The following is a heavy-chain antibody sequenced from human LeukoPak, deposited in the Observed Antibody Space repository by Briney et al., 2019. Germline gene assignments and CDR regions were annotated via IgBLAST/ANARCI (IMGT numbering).Heavy chain of an antibody. V-gene: IGHV3-33*08. CDR3: ARQFHAFDI. CDR1: GFTFSSYG. Sequence: GGSLRLTCAASGFTFSSYGMHWVRQAPGKGLEWVAVIWYDGSNKYYADSVKGRFTISRDNSKNTLYLQMNSLRAEDTAVYYCARQFHAFDIWGQGTMVTVSS. CDR2: IWYDGSNK. J-gene: IGHJ3*02. D-gene: IGHD2-21*01.